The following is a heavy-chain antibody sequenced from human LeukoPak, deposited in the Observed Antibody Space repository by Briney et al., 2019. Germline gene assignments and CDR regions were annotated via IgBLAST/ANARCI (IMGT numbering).Heavy chain of an antibody. CDR3: ARGLGGWLRLFDY. CDR1: GYTFTSYY. J-gene: IGHJ4*02. V-gene: IGHV1-46*01. Sequence: GASVKVSCKASGYTFTSYYMHWVRQAPGQGLEWMGIINPSGGSTSYAQKFQGRVTMTRDTSKNQFSLKLSSVTAADTAVYYCARGLGGWLRLFDYWGQGTLVTVSS. CDR2: INPSGGST. D-gene: IGHD6-19*01.